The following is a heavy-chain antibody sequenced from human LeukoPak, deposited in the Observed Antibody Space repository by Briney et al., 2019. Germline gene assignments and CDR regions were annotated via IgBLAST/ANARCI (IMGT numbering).Heavy chain of an antibody. CDR1: GYTFTSYY. CDR3: AYCSSTSCYVRGMDV. D-gene: IGHD2-2*01. V-gene: IGHV1-69*13. Sequence: GASVKVSCKASGYTFTSYYMHWVRQAPGQGLEWMGGIIPIFGTANYAQKFQGRVTITADESTSTAYMELSSLRSEDTAVYYCAYCSSTSCYVRGMDVWGKGTTVTVSS. J-gene: IGHJ6*03. CDR2: IIPIFGTA.